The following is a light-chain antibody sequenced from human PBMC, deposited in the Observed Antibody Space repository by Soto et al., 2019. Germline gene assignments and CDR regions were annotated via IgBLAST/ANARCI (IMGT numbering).Light chain of an antibody. Sequence: DIVMTQSPLSLPVTPGEPASISCRSSQSLLHSNGYNYLDWYLQKPGQSPQLLIYLGSNRASGVXDXXIGSGSGTDFTLKISRVEAEDVGVYYCMQALQTPITFGQGTRLEIK. CDR3: MQALQTPIT. CDR1: QSLLHSNGYNY. CDR2: LGS. V-gene: IGKV2-28*01. J-gene: IGKJ5*01.